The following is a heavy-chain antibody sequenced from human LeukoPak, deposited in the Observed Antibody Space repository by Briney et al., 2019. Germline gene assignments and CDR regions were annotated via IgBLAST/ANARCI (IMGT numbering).Heavy chain of an antibody. CDR1: GYTFTGYY. CDR3: ARVRGNYYDSSGYGY. J-gene: IGHJ4*02. CDR2: INPNSGGT. Sequence: ASVKVSCKASGYTFTGYYMHWVRQAPGQGPEWMGWINPNSGGTNYAQKFQGRVTMTRDTSISTAYMELSGLRSDDTAVYYCARVRGNYYDSSGYGYWGQGTLVTVSS. V-gene: IGHV1-2*02. D-gene: IGHD3-22*01.